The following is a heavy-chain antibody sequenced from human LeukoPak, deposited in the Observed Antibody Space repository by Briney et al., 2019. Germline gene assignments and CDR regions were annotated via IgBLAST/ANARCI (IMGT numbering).Heavy chain of an antibody. CDR1: VGSISSYY. CDR3: AMAYSSSWYYFAY. Sequence: SETLSLTCTVSVGSISSYYWSWIRQPPGKGLEWIGYIYYSGSTNYNPSLKSRVTIAVDTSKNQFSLRLSSVTAADTAVYFCAMAYSSSWYYFAYWGQGTLVTVSS. V-gene: IGHV4-59*01. CDR2: IYYSGST. J-gene: IGHJ4*02. D-gene: IGHD6-13*01.